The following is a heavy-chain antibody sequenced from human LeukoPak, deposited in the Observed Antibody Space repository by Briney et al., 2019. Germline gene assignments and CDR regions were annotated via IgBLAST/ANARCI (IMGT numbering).Heavy chain of an antibody. CDR2: IYYDGST. CDR3: ASHQFAYIRNFHY. CDR1: GDSISSNSHY. D-gene: IGHD2-2*02. Sequence: SETLSLTCTVSGDSISSNSHYWGWVRQTPGKGLEWIGMIYYDGSTFYNPSLKSRVTISVDASKNQFSLGLNSVTASDTALYYCASHQFAYIRNFHYWGQGTLVTVSS. J-gene: IGHJ4*02. V-gene: IGHV4-39*01.